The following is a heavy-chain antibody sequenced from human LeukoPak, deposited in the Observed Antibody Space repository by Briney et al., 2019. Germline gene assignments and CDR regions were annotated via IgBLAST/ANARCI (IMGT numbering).Heavy chain of an antibody. D-gene: IGHD3-10*01. CDR2: IYYSGST. CDR3: ARGNSGSYYNNYFDY. Sequence: SETLSLTCTVSGGSISSYYWSWIRQPAGKGLEWIGYIYYSGSTNYNPSLKSRVTISVDTSKNQFSLKLSSVTAADTAVYYCARGNSGSYYNNYFDYWGQGTLVTVSS. CDR1: GGSISSYY. V-gene: IGHV4-59*01. J-gene: IGHJ4*02.